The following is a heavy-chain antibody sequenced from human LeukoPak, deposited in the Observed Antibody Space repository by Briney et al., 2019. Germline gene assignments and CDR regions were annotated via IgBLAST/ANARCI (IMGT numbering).Heavy chain of an antibody. CDR1: GYTFTGYY. Sequence: ASVKVSCKPSGYTFTGYYMHWVRPAPGQGLEWMGWINPNSGDTNYAQKFQGRVPTTRDTSISTAYRELRRLRSDDSAVYYCARGTDFWGQGTLVTVSS. CDR3: ARGTDF. J-gene: IGHJ4*02. V-gene: IGHV1-2*02. CDR2: INPNSGDT.